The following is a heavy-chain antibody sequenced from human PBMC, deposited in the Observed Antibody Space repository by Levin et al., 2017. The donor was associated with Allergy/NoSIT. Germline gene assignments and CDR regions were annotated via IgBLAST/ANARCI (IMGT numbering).Heavy chain of an antibody. D-gene: IGHD5-18*01. CDR1: GYTFTSYD. CDR2: MNPNSGNT. Sequence: GESLKISCKASGYTFTSYDINWVRQATGQGLEWMGWMNPNSGNTGYAQKFQGRVTMTRNTSISTAYMELSSLRSEDTAVYYCAISPEVSGYSYGYYYYYGMDVWGQGTTVTVSS. J-gene: IGHJ6*02. CDR3: AISPEVSGYSYGYYYYYGMDV. V-gene: IGHV1-8*01.